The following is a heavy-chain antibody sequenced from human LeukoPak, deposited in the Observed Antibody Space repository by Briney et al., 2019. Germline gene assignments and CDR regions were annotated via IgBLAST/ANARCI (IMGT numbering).Heavy chain of an antibody. CDR1: GFTFRNYW. CDR3: AREVPGARNAFDI. V-gene: IGHV3-7*01. D-gene: IGHD4/OR15-4a*01. Sequence: PGGSLRLSCAASGFTFRNYWMSWVRQAPGKGLGWVANIKHDGSEKYYVDSVKGRFTISRDIAENSLYLQMSSLRAEDTAVYYCAREVPGARNAFDIWGQGTMVTVSS. J-gene: IGHJ3*02. CDR2: IKHDGSEK.